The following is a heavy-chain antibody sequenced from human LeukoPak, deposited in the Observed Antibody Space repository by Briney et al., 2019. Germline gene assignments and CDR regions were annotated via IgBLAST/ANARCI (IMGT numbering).Heavy chain of an antibody. V-gene: IGHV3-23*01. CDR3: AKDDGGSYYIYYYYMDV. D-gene: IGHD1-26*01. CDR2: ISNSGGNT. Sequence: GGSPRLSCAASGFTFRNYGMSWVRQAPGKGLEWVSAISNSGGNTYYADSVKGRFTISRDNSRNTLYLQMNSLRAEDTAVYYCAKDDGGSYYIYYYYMDVWGKGTTVTISS. J-gene: IGHJ6*03. CDR1: GFTFRNYG.